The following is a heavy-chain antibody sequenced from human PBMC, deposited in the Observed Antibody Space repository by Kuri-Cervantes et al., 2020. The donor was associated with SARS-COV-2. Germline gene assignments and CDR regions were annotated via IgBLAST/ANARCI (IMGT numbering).Heavy chain of an antibody. D-gene: IGHD4-23*01. CDR3: ARATDYGGNGDY. J-gene: IGHJ4*02. Sequence: GGSLRLSCAASGFTFSSYSMNWVRQAPGKGLEWVSSISSSSSYIYYADSVKGRFTISRDNAKNSLYLQMNSLRAEDTAVYYCARATDYGGNGDYWGQGTLVTVSS. CDR1: GFTFSSYS. CDR2: ISSSSSYI. V-gene: IGHV3-21*01.